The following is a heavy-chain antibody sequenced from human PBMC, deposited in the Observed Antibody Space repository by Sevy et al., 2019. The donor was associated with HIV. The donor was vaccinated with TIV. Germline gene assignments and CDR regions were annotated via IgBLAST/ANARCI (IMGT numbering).Heavy chain of an antibody. D-gene: IGHD1-26*01. J-gene: IGHJ1*01. CDR1: GYTFSNYD. CDR3: ARAPSGSQGPGQYFHH. V-gene: IGHV1-18*01. CDR2: ITAYNGNT. Sequence: ASVKVSCKASGYTFSNYDITWVRQAPGQGLEWMGWITAYNGNTNYAQRLQGRVTMTTDTSTSTAYMELRSLRSDDTAVYYCARAPSGSQGPGQYFHHWGQGTLVTVSS.